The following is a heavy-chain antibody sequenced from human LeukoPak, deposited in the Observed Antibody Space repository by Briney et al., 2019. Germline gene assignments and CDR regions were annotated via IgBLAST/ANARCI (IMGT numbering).Heavy chain of an antibody. CDR2: VYYSGST. Sequence: SETLSLTCTVSGGSISSYYWSWIRQPPGKGLEWIGYVYYSGSTYYNPSLKSRDTISVDTSKNQFSLKLSSVTAADTAVYYCARGPATIQDYWGQGTLVTVSS. V-gene: IGHV4-59*12. D-gene: IGHD5-12*01. CDR3: ARGPATIQDY. CDR1: GGSISSYY. J-gene: IGHJ4*02.